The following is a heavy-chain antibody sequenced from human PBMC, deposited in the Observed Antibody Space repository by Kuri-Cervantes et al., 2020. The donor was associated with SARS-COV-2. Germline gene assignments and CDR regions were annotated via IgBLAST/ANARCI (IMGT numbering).Heavy chain of an antibody. V-gene: IGHV1-2*02. J-gene: IGHJ6*03. CDR2: INPNSGGT. D-gene: IGHD3-10*02. Sequence: ASVKVSCKSSGYNFSEYYVHWVRQAPGQGLEWMGWINPNSGGTNYAQKFQGRVTMTRDTSISTAYMELSRLRSDDTAVYYCARGGGPGMFFEYYMDVWGKGTTVTVSS. CDR1: GYNFSEYY. CDR3: ARGGGPGMFFEYYMDV.